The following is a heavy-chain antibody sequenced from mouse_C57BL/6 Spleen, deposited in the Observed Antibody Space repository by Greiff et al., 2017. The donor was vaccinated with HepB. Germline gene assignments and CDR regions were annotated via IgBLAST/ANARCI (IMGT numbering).Heavy chain of an antibody. D-gene: IGHD1-1*01. CDR1: GFTFSDYG. Sequence: VQLKESGGGLVKPGGSLKLSCAASGFTFSDYGMHWVRQAPEKGLEWVAYISSGSSTIYYADTVKGRFTISRDNAKNTLFLQMTSLRSEDTAMYYCARRYYGSSYGDAMDYWGQGTSVTVSS. CDR3: ARRYYGSSYGDAMDY. J-gene: IGHJ4*01. CDR2: ISSGSSTI. V-gene: IGHV5-17*01.